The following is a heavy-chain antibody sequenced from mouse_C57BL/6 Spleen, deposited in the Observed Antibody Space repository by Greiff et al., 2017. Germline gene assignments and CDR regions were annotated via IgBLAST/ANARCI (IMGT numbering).Heavy chain of an antibody. CDR3: ARKAIQATVGARDY. D-gene: IGHD1-1*01. V-gene: IGHV1-82*01. Sequence: VQLQQSGPELVKPGASVKISCKASGYAFSSSWMNWVKQRPGKGLEWIGRIYPGDGDTNYNGKFKGKATLTADKSSSTAYMQLSSLTSEDSAVYFCARKAIQATVGARDYWGQGTSVTVSA. CDR2: IYPGDGDT. CDR1: GYAFSSSW. J-gene: IGHJ4*01.